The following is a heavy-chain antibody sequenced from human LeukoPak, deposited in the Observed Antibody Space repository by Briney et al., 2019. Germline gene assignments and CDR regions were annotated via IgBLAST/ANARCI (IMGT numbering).Heavy chain of an antibody. J-gene: IGHJ4*02. CDR3: ARAKYCSGGSCKYYFDY. D-gene: IGHD2-15*01. CDR2: FSPENGEI. Sequence: ASVKVSCKVAGYTLIQLAVHWVRQAPGKGLEWMGGFSPENGEIIYAQSLEGRVAMTEDTSKDTAYMELSSLRSEDTAVYYCARAKYCSGGSCKYYFDYWGQGTLVTVSS. V-gene: IGHV1-24*01. CDR1: GYTLIQLA.